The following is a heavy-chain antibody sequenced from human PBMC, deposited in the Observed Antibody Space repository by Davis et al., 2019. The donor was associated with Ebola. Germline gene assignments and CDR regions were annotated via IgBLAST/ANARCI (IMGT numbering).Heavy chain of an antibody. V-gene: IGHV6-1*01. J-gene: IGHJ6*03. CDR3: ARDIMVYARPNYYYYYMDV. CDR2: TYYRSKWYN. Sequence: HSQTLSLTCDISGDSVSSNSAAWNWIRQSPSRGLEWMGRTYYRSKWYNDYAVSVKSRITINQDTSKNQFSLQLNSVTAADTAVYYCARDIMVYARPNYYYYYMDVWGKGTTVTVSS. D-gene: IGHD2-8*01. CDR1: GDSVSSNSAA.